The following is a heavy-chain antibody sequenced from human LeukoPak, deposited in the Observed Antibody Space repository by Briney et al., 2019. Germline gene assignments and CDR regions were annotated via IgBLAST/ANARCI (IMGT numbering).Heavy chain of an antibody. V-gene: IGHV4-39*01. D-gene: IGHD4/OR15-4a*01. CDR1: GGSSSSSIYY. Sequence: PSETLSLTGNVSGGSSSSSIYYWGWIRQPPGISLECIGSFYYSVSISYTPSLKSRVTISVDTSKNQFSLKLSSVTAADTAVYYCARTLWWLPDYWGQGTLVTVSS. CDR2: FYYSVSI. CDR3: ARTLWWLPDY. J-gene: IGHJ4*02.